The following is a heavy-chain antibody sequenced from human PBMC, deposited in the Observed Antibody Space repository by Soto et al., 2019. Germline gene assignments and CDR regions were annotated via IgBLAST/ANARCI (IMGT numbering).Heavy chain of an antibody. CDR3: ARAPSFQYSRSESDY. CDR2: INHSGST. CDR1: GGSFSGYY. D-gene: IGHD6-13*01. Sequence: QVQLQQWGAGLLKPSETLSLTCAVYGGSFSGYYWSWIRQPPGKGLEWIGEINHSGSTNYNPSLKSLVTISVDTSKNQFSLKLSSVTAADTAVYYCARAPSFQYSRSESDYWGQGTLVTVSS. V-gene: IGHV4-34*01. J-gene: IGHJ4*02.